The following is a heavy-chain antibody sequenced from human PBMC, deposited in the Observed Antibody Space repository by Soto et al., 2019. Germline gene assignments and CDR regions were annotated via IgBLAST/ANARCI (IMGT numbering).Heavy chain of an antibody. CDR1: GFTFGSYA. V-gene: IGHV3-23*01. CDR2: ISGTGDSS. D-gene: IGHD3-10*01. CDR3: AKDNGNYGSGSFSH. J-gene: IGHJ4*02. Sequence: EVQLLESGGGLVQPGGSLRLSCAASGFTFGSYAMSWVRQAPGKGLEWVSLISGTGDSSEYANSVKGRFTTSRDYSKITVLLQMNSLRAEDTAVYFCAKDNGNYGSGSFSHWGQGTLVTVSS.